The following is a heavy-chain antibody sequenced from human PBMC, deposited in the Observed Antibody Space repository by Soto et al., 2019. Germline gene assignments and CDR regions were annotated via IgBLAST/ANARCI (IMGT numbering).Heavy chain of an antibody. Sequence: QVQLVQSGAEVKKPGSSVKVSCTASGGTFSSYAISWVRQAPGQGLEWMGGIIPIPGTANYAQKLQGRVTITADESTSTAYMELSSLRSEDTAVYYCARSQGSSTSLEIYYYYYYGMDVWGQGTTVTVSS. CDR2: IIPIPGTA. V-gene: IGHV1-69*01. J-gene: IGHJ6*02. CDR3: ARSQGSSTSLEIYYYYYYGMDV. CDR1: GGTFSSYA. D-gene: IGHD2-2*01.